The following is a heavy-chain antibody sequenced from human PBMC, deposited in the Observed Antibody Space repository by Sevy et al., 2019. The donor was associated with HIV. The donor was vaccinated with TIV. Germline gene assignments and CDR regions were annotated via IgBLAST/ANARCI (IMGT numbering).Heavy chain of an antibody. CDR2: IRYDGSNK. J-gene: IGHJ3*02. CDR3: AKDLTVGNAFDI. Sequence: GGSLRLSCAASGFTFSSYGMHWVRQAPGKGLEWVAFIRYDGSNKYYADSGKGRFTISRDNSKNTLYLQMNSLRAEDTAVYYCAKDLTVGNAFDIWGQGTMVTVSS. D-gene: IGHD4-17*01. V-gene: IGHV3-30*02. CDR1: GFTFSSYG.